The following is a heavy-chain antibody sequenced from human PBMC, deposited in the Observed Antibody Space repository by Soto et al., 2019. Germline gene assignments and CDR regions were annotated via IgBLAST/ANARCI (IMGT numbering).Heavy chain of an antibody. Sequence: SVKVSCKASGGTFSSYAISWVRQAPGQGLEWMGGIIPIFGTANYAQKFQGRVTITADESTSTAYMELSGLRSEDTAVYYCARDHINTDLLRARYYYGIDVWGLGPTVTVYS. D-gene: IGHD5-18*01. CDR3: ARDHINTDLLRARYYYGIDV. V-gene: IGHV1-69*13. J-gene: IGHJ6*02. CDR1: GGTFSSYA. CDR2: IIPIFGTA.